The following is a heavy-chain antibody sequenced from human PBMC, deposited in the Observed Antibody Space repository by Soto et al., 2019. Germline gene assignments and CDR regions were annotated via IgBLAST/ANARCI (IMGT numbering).Heavy chain of an antibody. Sequence: QVQLVQSGAEEKKPGASVKVSCKASGYTFTGYAMHWVRQAPGQRLEWMGWINAGNGNTKYSQKFQGRVTITRDPSASTAYMELSSLRSEDTAVYYCARGITLPTPLDYWGQGTLVTVSS. V-gene: IGHV1-3*05. CDR2: INAGNGNT. CDR1: GYTFTGYA. D-gene: IGHD1-20*01. CDR3: ARGITLPTPLDY. J-gene: IGHJ4*02.